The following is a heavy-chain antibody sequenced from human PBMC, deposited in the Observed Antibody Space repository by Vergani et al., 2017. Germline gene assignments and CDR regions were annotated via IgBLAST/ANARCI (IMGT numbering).Heavy chain of an antibody. Sequence: QVQLQESGPGLVKPPGTLSLPRAVSGDSFRSNKWWTWVRQSPGKTLEWIGEISHSGSTDYNPSLNRRVTLSLDTSKNQFSLRLSSVTAADTAVYYCARDPKSYCSGGSCCSVWGAFDIWGRGTTVTVSS. V-gene: IGHV4-4*03. CDR1: GDSFRSNKW. CDR3: ARDPKSYCSGGSCCSVWGAFDI. J-gene: IGHJ3*02. D-gene: IGHD2-15*01. CDR2: ISHSGST.